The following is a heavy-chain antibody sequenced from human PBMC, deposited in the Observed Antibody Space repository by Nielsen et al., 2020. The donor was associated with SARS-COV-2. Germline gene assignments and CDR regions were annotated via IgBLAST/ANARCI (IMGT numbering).Heavy chain of an antibody. V-gene: IGHV3-74*01. D-gene: IGHD3-16*01. Sequence: GESLKISCAASAFTLSTYWVPWVRHAPGKGLVWVSRINSDGSSTSYADSVKGRFTISRDNAKNTLYLQMNSLRAEDTAVYYCVRGLQVPNGLAHRWGQGTLVTVSS. CDR2: INSDGSST. CDR1: AFTLSTYW. CDR3: VRGLQVPNGLAHR. J-gene: IGHJ4*02.